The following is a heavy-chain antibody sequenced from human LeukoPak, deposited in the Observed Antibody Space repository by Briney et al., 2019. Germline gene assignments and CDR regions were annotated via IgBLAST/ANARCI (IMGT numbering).Heavy chain of an antibody. J-gene: IGHJ4*02. V-gene: IGHV1-18*01. CDR3: ARDLFSYSSFDY. Sequence: GASVKVSCKASGYTFTSYGIFWVRQAPGQGLEWMGWISAYNGNTNYAQRLQGRVTMTTDTSTSTAYMELRSLRSDDTAVYYCARDLFSYSSFDYWGQGTLVTVSS. CDR1: GYTFTSYG. D-gene: IGHD6-13*01. CDR2: ISAYNGNT.